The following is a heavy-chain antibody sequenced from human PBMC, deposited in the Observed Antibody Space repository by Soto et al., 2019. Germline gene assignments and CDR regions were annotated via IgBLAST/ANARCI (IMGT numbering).Heavy chain of an antibody. CDR1: GDSFTAYW. D-gene: IGHD3-22*01. CDR3: ARLSLLPKGFDY. J-gene: IGHJ4*02. Sequence: PGEFLTISCTSSGDSFTAYWIGWVRQMPGKGLEWMGIIHPGDSDTRYSPSFQGQVTISADRSISTAYLQWSGLKASDTAMYYCARLSLLPKGFDYWGQGTLVTVSS. CDR2: IHPGDSDT. V-gene: IGHV5-51*01.